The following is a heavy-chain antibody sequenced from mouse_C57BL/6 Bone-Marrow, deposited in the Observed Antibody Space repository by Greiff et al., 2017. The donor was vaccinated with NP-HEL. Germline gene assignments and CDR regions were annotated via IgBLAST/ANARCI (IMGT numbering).Heavy chain of an antibody. CDR1: GYSITSGYY. J-gene: IGHJ2*01. CDR2: IGYDGSN. V-gene: IGHV3-6*01. CDR3: AREWDYFDY. Sequence: VQLKESGPGLVKPSQSLSLTCSVTGYSITSGYYWNWIRQFPGNKLEWMGYIGYDGSNNYNPSLKNRISITRDTSKNQFFLKLNSVTTEDTATYYCAREWDYFDYWGQGTTLTVSS.